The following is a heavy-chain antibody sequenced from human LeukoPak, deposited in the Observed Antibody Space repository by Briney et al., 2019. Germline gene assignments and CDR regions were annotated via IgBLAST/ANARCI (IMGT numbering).Heavy chain of an antibody. CDR3: ARQDYTTGWYFLDQ. CDR1: GGSMSSYY. CDR2: IFYSGTT. J-gene: IGHJ4*02. V-gene: IGHV4-59*13. D-gene: IGHD6-19*01. Sequence: SETLSLTCTVSGGSMSSYYWSWIRQPPGKGLEWIGNIFYSGTTNYNPSLKSRVTLSADTSKNQFSLRLSSVTAADTAMYYCARQDYTTGWYFLDQWGQGTLVTVSS.